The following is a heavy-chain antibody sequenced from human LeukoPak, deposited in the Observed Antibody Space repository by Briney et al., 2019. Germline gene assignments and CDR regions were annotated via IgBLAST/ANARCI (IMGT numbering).Heavy chain of an antibody. J-gene: IGHJ5*02. D-gene: IGHD3-3*01. Sequence: KPSETLSLTCAVYGGSFSGYYWSWSRQPPGKGLEWIGEINHSGSTNYNPSLKSRVTISVDTSKNQFSLKLSSVTAADTAVYYCARASAPLGYDFWSGRKNWFDPWGQGTLVTVSS. CDR2: INHSGST. CDR3: ARASAPLGYDFWSGRKNWFDP. CDR1: GGSFSGYY. V-gene: IGHV4-34*01.